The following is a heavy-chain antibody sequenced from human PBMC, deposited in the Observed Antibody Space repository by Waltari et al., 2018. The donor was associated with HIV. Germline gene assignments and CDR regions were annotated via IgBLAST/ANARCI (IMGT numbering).Heavy chain of an antibody. Sequence: EVQLVESVGGLVEPGGSLRLSCAASGFPFANAWMNWVRQAPGKGREWVARIKGKTDAGTRDFAAPVKGRFSISRNYLKNTVDLQMNNLNTEDTALYYCAAGTGRSDFDYWGQGTLVTVSS. CDR2: IKGKTDAGTR. J-gene: IGHJ4*02. CDR3: AAGTGRSDFDY. CDR1: GFPFANAW. D-gene: IGHD7-27*01. V-gene: IGHV3-15*01.